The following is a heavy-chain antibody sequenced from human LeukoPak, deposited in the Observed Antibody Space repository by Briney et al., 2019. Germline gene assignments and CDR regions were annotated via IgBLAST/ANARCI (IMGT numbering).Heavy chain of an antibody. V-gene: IGHV2-70*04. CDR1: GFSLSTSGMR. CDR2: IDWDDDK. Sequence: SGPTLVHPTPPLTLTCTFSGFSLSTSGMRVSWIRQPPVKALEWLALIDWDDDKFYSTSLKTRLTISKDTSKNQVVLTMTNMDPVDTATYYCARSAYCGGDCYHFDYWGQGTLVTVSS. J-gene: IGHJ4*02. D-gene: IGHD2-21*02. CDR3: ARSAYCGGDCYHFDY.